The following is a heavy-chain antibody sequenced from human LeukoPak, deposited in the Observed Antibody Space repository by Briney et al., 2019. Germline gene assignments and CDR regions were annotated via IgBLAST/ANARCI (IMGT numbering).Heavy chain of an antibody. D-gene: IGHD6-13*01. J-gene: IGHJ4*02. V-gene: IGHV3-23*01. Sequence: GGSLRLSCATSGFTFSSYVMSWVRQAPGKGLEWVSAISGSGGTTYYADSVKGRFTISRDNSKNTLYLHMNSLRAEDTAVYYCAKFAGGSTRQQFDYWGQGTLVTVSS. CDR2: ISGSGGTT. CDR3: AKFAGGSTRQQFDY. CDR1: GFTFSSYV.